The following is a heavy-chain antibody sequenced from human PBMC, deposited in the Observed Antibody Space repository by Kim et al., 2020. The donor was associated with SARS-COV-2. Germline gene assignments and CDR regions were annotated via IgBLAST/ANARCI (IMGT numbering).Heavy chain of an antibody. CDR1: GGSITSSNYY. CDR2: IYYSGST. V-gene: IGHV4-39*07. D-gene: IGHD6-13*01. J-gene: IGHJ4*02. CDR3: ARDKASITAVGNFDY. Sequence: SETLSLTCSVSGGSITSSNYYWGWIRQPPGKGLEWIGSIYYSGSTYYNLSLKSRVAISIDTSNNQFSLKLSSVTAADTAVYYCARDKASITAVGNFDYWGQGTLVTVSS.